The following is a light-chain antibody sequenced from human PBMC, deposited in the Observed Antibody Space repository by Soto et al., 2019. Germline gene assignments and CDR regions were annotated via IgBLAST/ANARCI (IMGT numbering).Light chain of an antibody. Sequence: EIVLTQSPGTLSLSPGERAALSCRASHSVTSNYLAWYQQKPGQAPSLLIYDASSRATGIPDRFSGSGSGTDFTLTISRLEPEDFAVYYCQQYNNWPPWTFGQGTKVDIK. V-gene: IGKV3-20*01. CDR3: QQYNNWPPWT. CDR2: DAS. J-gene: IGKJ1*01. CDR1: HSVTSNY.